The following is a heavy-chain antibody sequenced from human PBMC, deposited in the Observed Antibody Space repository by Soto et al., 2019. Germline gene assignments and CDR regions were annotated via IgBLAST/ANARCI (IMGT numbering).Heavy chain of an antibody. J-gene: IGHJ6*02. V-gene: IGHV4-59*04. Sequence: PFQTLSLTCTVSGGSRVSYYWGWISQPPGKGLEWIGNIYFSGNTYYNPSLNSRVSMSVDTSKNQFSLSLSSVTAADMAVYYCARAIWETYGMDVWGQGTTVTVSS. D-gene: IGHD3-9*01. CDR1: GGSRVSYY. CDR2: IYFSGNT. CDR3: ARAIWETYGMDV.